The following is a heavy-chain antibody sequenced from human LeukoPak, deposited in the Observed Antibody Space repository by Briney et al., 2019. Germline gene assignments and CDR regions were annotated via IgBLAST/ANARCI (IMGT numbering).Heavy chain of an antibody. D-gene: IGHD4-17*01. V-gene: IGHV1-2*02. CDR2: INPNSGGT. CDR1: GYTFTGYY. CDR3: ARVEVTRHNWFDP. Sequence: GASVKVSCKASGYTFTGYYMHWVRQAPGQGLEWMGWINPNSGGTNYAQKFQGRVTMTRDTSISTAYMELRRLRSDDTAVYYCARVEVTRHNWFDPWGQGTLVTVSS. J-gene: IGHJ5*02.